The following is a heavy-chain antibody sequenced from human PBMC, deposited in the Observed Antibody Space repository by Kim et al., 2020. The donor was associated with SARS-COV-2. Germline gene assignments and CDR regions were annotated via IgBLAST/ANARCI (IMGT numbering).Heavy chain of an antibody. CDR1: GFTFSSYA. Sequence: GGSLRLSCAASGFTFSSYAMSWVRQAPGKGLEWVSAISGSGGSTYYADSVKGRFTISRDNSKNTLYLQMNSLRAEDTAVYYCAVNTDDWDYYYGMDVWGQGTTVTVSS. J-gene: IGHJ6*02. CDR2: ISGSGGST. D-gene: IGHD2-21*01. V-gene: IGHV3-23*01. CDR3: AVNTDDWDYYYGMDV.